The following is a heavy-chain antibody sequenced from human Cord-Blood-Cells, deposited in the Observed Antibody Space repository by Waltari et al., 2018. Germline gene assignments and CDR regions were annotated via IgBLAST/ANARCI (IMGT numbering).Heavy chain of an antibody. V-gene: IGHV3-7*01. Sequence: EVQLVESGGGLVQPGGSLRLSCAASGFNFSSYWMSWVAQAQGKGLDGVTNIRQDGSEKYYVDSVKVRFTISRDNAKNSLYLQMNSLRAEETAVYYCASYSSSSNAFDIWGQGTMVTVSS. J-gene: IGHJ3*02. CDR1: GFNFSSYW. D-gene: IGHD6-13*01. CDR3: ASYSSSSNAFDI. CDR2: IRQDGSEK.